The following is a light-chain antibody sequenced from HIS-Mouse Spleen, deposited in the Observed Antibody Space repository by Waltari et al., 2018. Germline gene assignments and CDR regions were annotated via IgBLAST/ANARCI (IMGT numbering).Light chain of an antibody. CDR2: EDR. Sequence: SYELTQPPSVSVSPGQTARITCSGDAFPKKYAYWYQQKSGKAPVLVIYEDRKRPSGIPGSFSGSSSGTMATLTISGAQVEDEADYYCYSTDSSGNHRVFGGGTKLTVL. CDR3: YSTDSSGNHRV. V-gene: IGLV3-10*01. CDR1: AFPKKY. J-gene: IGLJ2*01.